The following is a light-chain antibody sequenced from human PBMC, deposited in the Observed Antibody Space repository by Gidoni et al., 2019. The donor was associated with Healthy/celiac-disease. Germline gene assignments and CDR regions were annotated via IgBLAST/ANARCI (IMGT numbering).Light chain of an antibody. CDR3: QQYGSSPGIT. J-gene: IGKJ5*01. CDR2: GAS. V-gene: IGKV3-20*01. CDR1: QSVSSSY. Sequence: EIVLTQSPGTLSLSPGERATLSCRASQSVSSSYLAWYQQKPGQDPRLLIYGASSRATGIPDRFSVSVSGTDFTLTISRLEPEDFAVYYCQQYGSSPGITFGQGTRLEIK.